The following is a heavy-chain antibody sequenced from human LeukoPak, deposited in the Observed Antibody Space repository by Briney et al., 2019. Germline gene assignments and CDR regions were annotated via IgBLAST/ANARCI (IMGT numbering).Heavy chain of an antibody. CDR2: ISGDGNAK. D-gene: IGHD2/OR15-2a*01. V-gene: IGHV3-48*01. J-gene: IGHJ4*02. Sequence: PGGSLRLSCAASGFRFSSYSINWVRQAPGKGMEWVSYISGDGNAKHYTDSVKGRFTISRDNAKNALYLQMNSLRAEDTAVYFCASDYVYAFDYWGQGTLVTVAS. CDR3: ASDYVYAFDY. CDR1: GFRFSSYS.